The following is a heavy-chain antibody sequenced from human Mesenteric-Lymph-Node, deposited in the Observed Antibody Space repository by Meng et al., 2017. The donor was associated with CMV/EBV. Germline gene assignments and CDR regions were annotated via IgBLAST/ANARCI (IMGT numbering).Heavy chain of an antibody. Sequence: EVQLVESGGGLVKPGGSLRLSWAAPGFTFSSYSMNWVRQAPGKGLEWVSSISSSSSYIYYADSVKGRFTISRNNAKNSLYLQMNSLRAEDTAVYYCARGTPLLRWGQGTLVTVSS. CDR3: ARGTPLLR. J-gene: IGHJ4*02. CDR2: ISSSSSYI. CDR1: GFTFSSYS. V-gene: IGHV3-21*01. D-gene: IGHD3-22*01.